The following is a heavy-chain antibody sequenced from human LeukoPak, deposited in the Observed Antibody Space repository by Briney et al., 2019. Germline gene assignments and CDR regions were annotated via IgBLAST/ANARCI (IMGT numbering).Heavy chain of an antibody. CDR3: AKCYYDSSGYYFGAFDI. J-gene: IGHJ3*02. CDR1: GFTFNSYA. D-gene: IGHD3-22*01. V-gene: IGHV3-23*01. Sequence: GGSLRLSCAASGFTFNSYAMSWVRQAPGKGLEWVSAISGSGGSTYYAESVKGRFTISRDNSKNTLYLQMNSLRAEDTAVYYCAKCYYDSSGYYFGAFDIWGQGTMVTVSS. CDR2: ISGSGGST.